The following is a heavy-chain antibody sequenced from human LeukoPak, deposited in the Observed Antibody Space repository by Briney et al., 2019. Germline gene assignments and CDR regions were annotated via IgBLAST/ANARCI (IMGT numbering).Heavy chain of an antibody. CDR2: ISGSGGST. D-gene: IGHD1-7*01. CDR1: GFTFSSYA. Sequence: GGSLRLSCAASGFTFSSYAMSWFRQAPGKGLEWVSAISGSGGSTYYADSVKGRFTISRDNSKNTLYLQMNSLRAEDTAVYYCAKRSTGTTDGWYFDYWGQGTLVTVSS. J-gene: IGHJ4*02. CDR3: AKRSTGTTDGWYFDY. V-gene: IGHV3-23*01.